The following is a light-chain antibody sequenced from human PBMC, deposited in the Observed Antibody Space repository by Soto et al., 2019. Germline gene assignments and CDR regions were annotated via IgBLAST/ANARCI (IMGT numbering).Light chain of an antibody. Sequence: QSALTQPPSASGSPGQSVTISCTGTTSDFGGYNYVSWYQHHPGKAPKLMIYEVTKRPSGVPDRFSGSKSGNTASLTVSGLQAEDEADYYCGSYAGSYTFYVLGTGTKVTVL. J-gene: IGLJ1*01. CDR1: TSDFGGYNY. CDR3: GSYAGSYTFYV. CDR2: EVT. V-gene: IGLV2-8*01.